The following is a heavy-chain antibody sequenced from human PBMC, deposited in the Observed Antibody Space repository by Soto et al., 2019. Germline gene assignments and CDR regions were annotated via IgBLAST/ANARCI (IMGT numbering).Heavy chain of an antibody. V-gene: IGHV4-30-4*01. D-gene: IGHD4-17*01. Sequence: VQLQESGPGLVKPSQTLSLTCTVSGGSMRSGDYHWSWIRQPPGGGLAWIGYISNNRSTYYNPSLKSRVTISVDTSVNQFSLRLDSVTAADTGVYFCARIDYDDYHHFDYWGQGTQVTVSS. CDR2: ISNNRST. CDR1: GGSMRSGDYH. CDR3: ARIDYDDYHHFDY. J-gene: IGHJ4*02.